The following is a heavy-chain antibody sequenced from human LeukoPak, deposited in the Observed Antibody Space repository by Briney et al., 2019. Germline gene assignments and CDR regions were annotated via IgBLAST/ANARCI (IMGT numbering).Heavy chain of an antibody. CDR3: AGRPTGYSSGYIH. CDR2: ISGSAHKI. CDR1: GITFSNYA. V-gene: IGHV3-23*01. J-gene: IGHJ4*02. Sequence: GGSLRLSCVASGITFSNYAVSWVRQAPEKGLDWVSVISGSAHKIRYADSVKGRFTISGDNSENIVYLQMNNLRVEDTAVYYCAGRPTGYSSGYIHWGKGTLVTVSS. D-gene: IGHD5-18*01.